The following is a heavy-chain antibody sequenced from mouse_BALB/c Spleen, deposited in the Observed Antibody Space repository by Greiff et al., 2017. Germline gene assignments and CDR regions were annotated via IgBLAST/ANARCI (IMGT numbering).Heavy chain of an antibody. D-gene: IGHD2-4*01. Sequence: EVQLVESGGDLVKPGGSLKLSCAASGFTFSSYGMSWVRQTPDKRLEWVATISSGGSYTYYPDSVKGRFTISRDNAKNTLYLQMSSLKSEDTAMYYCARHLITTEGYFDDWGQGTTLTVAS. J-gene: IGHJ2*01. CDR2: ISSGGSYT. CDR3: ARHLITTEGYFDD. CDR1: GFTFSSYG. V-gene: IGHV5-6*01.